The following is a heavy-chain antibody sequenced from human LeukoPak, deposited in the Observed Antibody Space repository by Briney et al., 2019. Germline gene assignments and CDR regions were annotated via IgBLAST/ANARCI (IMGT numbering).Heavy chain of an antibody. V-gene: IGHV3-66*02. CDR3: AREAWYYYGSGSYSNWFDP. J-gene: IGHJ5*02. CDR1: GFTVSGNY. CDR2: IYSGGST. Sequence: GGSLRLSCAASGFTVSGNYMSWVRQAPGKGLEWVSVIYSGGSTYYADSVKGRFTISRDNSKNTLYLQMNSLRAEDTAVYYCAREAWYYYGSGSYSNWFDPWGQGTLVTVSS. D-gene: IGHD3-10*01.